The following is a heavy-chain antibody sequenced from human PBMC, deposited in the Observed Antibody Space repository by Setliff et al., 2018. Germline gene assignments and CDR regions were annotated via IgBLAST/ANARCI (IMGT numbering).Heavy chain of an antibody. CDR3: AKDYDYVWGSYPKD. V-gene: IGHV3-30*02. CDR2: IPYDGSNK. D-gene: IGHD3-16*02. Sequence: GESLRLSCAASGFNFSSYAMHWVRQAPGKGLEWVAFIPYDGSNKYYADSVKGRFTISRDNSKNTLYLQMNSLRAEDTAVYYCAKDYDYVWGSYPKDWGQGTRVTVSS. J-gene: IGHJ4*02. CDR1: GFNFSSYA.